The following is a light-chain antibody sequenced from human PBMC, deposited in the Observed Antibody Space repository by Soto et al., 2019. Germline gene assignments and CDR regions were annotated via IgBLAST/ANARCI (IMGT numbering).Light chain of an antibody. CDR2: EVS. CDR1: SSDVGGYNY. CDR3: TSYTSSSTPLV. Sequence: QSALTQPASVSGSPGQSITICCTGTSSDVGGYNYVSWYQQHPGKAPKLMIYEVSNRPSGVSNRFSGSKSGNTASLTISGLQAEDEADYYCTSYTSSSTPLVFGGGTKLTVL. V-gene: IGLV2-14*01. J-gene: IGLJ2*01.